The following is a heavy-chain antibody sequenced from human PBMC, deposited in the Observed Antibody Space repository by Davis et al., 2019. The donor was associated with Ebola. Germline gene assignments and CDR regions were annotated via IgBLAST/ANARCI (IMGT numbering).Heavy chain of an antibody. J-gene: IGHJ1*01. V-gene: IGHV1-69*13. CDR3: ARGYSSGRIVYFQH. CDR1: GGTFISYA. Sequence: SVKVSCKASGGTFISYAISWVRQAPGQGLEWMGGIIPIFGTANYAQKFQGRVTITADESTSTAYMELSSLRSEDTAVYYCARGYSSGRIVYFQHWGQGTLVTVSS. D-gene: IGHD6-19*01. CDR2: IIPIFGTA.